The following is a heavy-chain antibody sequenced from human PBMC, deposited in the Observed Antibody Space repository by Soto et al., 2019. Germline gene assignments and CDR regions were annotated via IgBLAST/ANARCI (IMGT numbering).Heavy chain of an antibody. CDR3: ARTKNYFDY. CDR1: GFTFSDYY. CDR2: ISGSGGSR. V-gene: IGHV3-23*01. D-gene: IGHD1-1*01. J-gene: IGHJ4*02. Sequence: GGSLRLSCAASGFTFSDYYMSWIRQAPGKGLEWISAISGSGGSRYYADSVKGRFTISRDNSKNTLYLQMNSLRAEDTAVYYCARTKNYFDYWGQGTLVTVSS.